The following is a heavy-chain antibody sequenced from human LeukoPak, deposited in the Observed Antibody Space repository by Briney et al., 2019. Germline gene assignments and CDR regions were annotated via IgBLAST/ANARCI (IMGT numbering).Heavy chain of an antibody. V-gene: IGHV4-39*07. CDR2: IYYSGST. CDR3: ARDREYCSGGSCYTIDY. J-gene: IGHJ4*02. CDR1: GGSISSSSYY. Sequence: SETLSLTCTVSGGSISSSSYYWGWIRQPPGKGLEWIGSIYYSGSTYYNPSLKSRVTISVDTSKNQFSLKLSSVTAADTAVYYCARDREYCSGGSCYTIDYWGQGTLVTVSS. D-gene: IGHD2-15*01.